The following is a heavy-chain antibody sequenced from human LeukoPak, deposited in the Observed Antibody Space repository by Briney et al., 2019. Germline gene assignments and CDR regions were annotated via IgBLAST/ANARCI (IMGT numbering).Heavy chain of an antibody. Sequence: PSETLSLTCTVSGGSLSSGSYYWSWIRQPPGKGLEWLAYIYYSGSTNYNPAVKSRVTISVDTSRNQFSLKLSSVTAADTAVYYCARVGSITTAGILIRYYAMDVWGQGTTVTVSS. V-gene: IGHV4-61*01. D-gene: IGHD3-10*01. CDR3: ARVGSITTAGILIRYYAMDV. CDR2: IYYSGST. CDR1: GGSLSSGSYY. J-gene: IGHJ6*02.